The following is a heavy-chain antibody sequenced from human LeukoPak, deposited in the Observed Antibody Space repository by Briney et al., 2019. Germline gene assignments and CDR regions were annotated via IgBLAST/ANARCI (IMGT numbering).Heavy chain of an antibody. CDR3: ARGGDSSHLLGY. Sequence: SETLSLTCTVSGGSISSGSYYWSCIRQPPGKGLECIGYIYYSGSTNYNPSLKSRVTISVDTSKNQFSLKLSSVTAADTAVYYCARGGDSSHLLGYWGQGTLVTVSS. V-gene: IGHV4-61*01. CDR1: GGSISSGSYY. D-gene: IGHD3-22*01. J-gene: IGHJ4*02. CDR2: IYYSGST.